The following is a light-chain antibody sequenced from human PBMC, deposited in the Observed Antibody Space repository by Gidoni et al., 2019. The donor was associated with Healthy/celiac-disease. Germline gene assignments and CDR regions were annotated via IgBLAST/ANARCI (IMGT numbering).Light chain of an antibody. CDR1: QLGDKY. Sequence: SYEPTQPPSASVSPGQTASITCPGDQLGDKYACWYQQKPGQSPVLVIYQASKRPSGIPERFSGSNSGNTATLTISGTQAMDEADYYCQAWDSSTGVFGGGTKLTVL. CDR2: QAS. J-gene: IGLJ2*01. CDR3: QAWDSSTGV. V-gene: IGLV3-1*01.